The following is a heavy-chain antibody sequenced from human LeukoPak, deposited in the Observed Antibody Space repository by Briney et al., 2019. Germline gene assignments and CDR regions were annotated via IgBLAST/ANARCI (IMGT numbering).Heavy chain of an antibody. CDR3: AELGITMIGGV. CDR2: ISSSSSYI. J-gene: IGHJ6*04. V-gene: IGHV3-21*01. Sequence: GGSLRLSCAASGFTFSSYSMNWVRQAPGKGLEWVSSISSSSSYIYRADSVKGRFTISRDNAKNSLYLQMNSLRAEDTAVYYCAELGITMIGGVWGKGTTVTISS. D-gene: IGHD3-10*02. CDR1: GFTFSSYS.